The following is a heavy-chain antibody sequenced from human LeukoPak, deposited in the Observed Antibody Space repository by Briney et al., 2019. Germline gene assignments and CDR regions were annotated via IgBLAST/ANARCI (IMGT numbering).Heavy chain of an antibody. CDR1: GGSFSGYY. Sequence: SETLSLTCAVYGGSFSGYYWSWIRQPPGKGLEWIGEINHSGSTNYNPSLKSRVIISVDTSKNQFSLKLSSVTAADTAVYYCARRAVKGYCSSTSCYGGVDPWGQGTLVTDSS. D-gene: IGHD2-2*01. CDR2: INHSGST. V-gene: IGHV4-34*01. CDR3: ARRAVKGYCSSTSCYGGVDP. J-gene: IGHJ5*02.